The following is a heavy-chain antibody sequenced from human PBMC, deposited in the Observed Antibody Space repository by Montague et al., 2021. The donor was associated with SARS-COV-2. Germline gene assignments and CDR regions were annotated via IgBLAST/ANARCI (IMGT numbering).Heavy chain of an antibody. CDR2: TYYRSKWYN. D-gene: IGHD3-10*01. J-gene: IGHJ6*02. V-gene: IGHV6-1*01. Sequence: CAISGDSVSSNSAAWNWIRQSPSRGLEWLGRTYYRSKWYNDYAVXVKSRITINPDTSKNQFSLQLNSVTPEDTAVYYCARGIWFGELLTGYYYYGMDVWGQGTLVTVSS. CDR3: ARGIWFGELLTGYYYYGMDV. CDR1: GDSVSSNSAA.